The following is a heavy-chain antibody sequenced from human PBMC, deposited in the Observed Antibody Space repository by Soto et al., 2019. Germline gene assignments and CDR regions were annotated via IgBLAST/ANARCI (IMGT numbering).Heavy chain of an antibody. Sequence: SVKVSCKASGFTFTSSAVQWVRQARGQRLEWIGWIVVGSGNTNYAQKFQERVTITRDMSTSTAYMELSSLRSEDTAVYYCAVFTIFEPAFEYWGQGTLVIVSS. J-gene: IGHJ4*02. V-gene: IGHV1-58*01. CDR3: AVFTIFEPAFEY. D-gene: IGHD3-3*01. CDR2: IVVGSGNT. CDR1: GFTFTSSA.